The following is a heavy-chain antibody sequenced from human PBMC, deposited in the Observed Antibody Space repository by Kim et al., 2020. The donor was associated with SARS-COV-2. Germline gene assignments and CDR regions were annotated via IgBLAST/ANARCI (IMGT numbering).Heavy chain of an antibody. D-gene: IGHD3-22*01. CDR2: ISAYNGNT. CDR3: ARDIRPNYYDSSGPYFDY. Sequence: ASVKVSCKASGYTFTSYGISWVRQAPGQGLEWMGWISAYNGNTNYAQKLQGRVTMTTDTSTSTAYMELRSLRSDDTAVYYCARDIRPNYYDSSGPYFDYWGQGTLVTVSS. V-gene: IGHV1-18*01. J-gene: IGHJ4*02. CDR1: GYTFTSYG.